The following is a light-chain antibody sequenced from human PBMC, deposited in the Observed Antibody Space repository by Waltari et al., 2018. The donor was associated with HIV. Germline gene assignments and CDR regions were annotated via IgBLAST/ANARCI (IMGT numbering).Light chain of an antibody. Sequence: QSALTQPASVSGSPGQSLTISCTGTSSVVGSYNLVSWYQQHPGKAPTPMIYEGSKRPSGVCNRFSDSKSGNTAFLTISGLQAEDETDYYCCSYAGNSTFVVFGGGTKLTVL. CDR3: CSYAGNSTFVV. CDR2: EGS. CDR1: SSVVGSYNL. V-gene: IGLV2-23*03. J-gene: IGLJ2*01.